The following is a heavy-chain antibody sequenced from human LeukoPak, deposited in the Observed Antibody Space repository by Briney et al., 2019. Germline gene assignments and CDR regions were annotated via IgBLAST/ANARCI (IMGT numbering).Heavy chain of an antibody. D-gene: IGHD3-9*01. J-gene: IGHJ4*02. Sequence: GGSLRLSCAASGFTFSSYSMNWVRQAPGKGLEWVSSISSSSSYIYYADSVKGRFTISRDNAKNSLYLQMNSLRAEDTAVCYCASSSYDILTGYYRELDYWGQGTLVTVSS. CDR2: ISSSSSYI. V-gene: IGHV3-21*01. CDR3: ASSSYDILTGYYRELDY. CDR1: GFTFSSYS.